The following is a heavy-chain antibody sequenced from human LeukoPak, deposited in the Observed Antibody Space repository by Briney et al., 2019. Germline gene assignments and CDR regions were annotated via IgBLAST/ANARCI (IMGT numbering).Heavy chain of an antibody. V-gene: IGHV3-23*01. CDR2: ISGSGGST. CDR3: AKDTDYGDYAHLGY. D-gene: IGHD4-17*01. Sequence: GGTLSLSCAASGISFSSYAMSWVLQAPGKGLQWTSAISGSGGSTYYADSVKGRFTISRDNSKNTLYLQMNSLRAEDTAVYYCAKDTDYGDYAHLGYWGQGTLVTVSA. J-gene: IGHJ4*02. CDR1: GISFSSYA.